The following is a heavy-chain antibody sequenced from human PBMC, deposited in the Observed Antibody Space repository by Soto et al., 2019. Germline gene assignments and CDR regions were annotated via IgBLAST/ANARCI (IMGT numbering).Heavy chain of an antibody. D-gene: IGHD6-19*01. CDR3: AKGRNSSGRGGSVDP. V-gene: IGHV3-30*18. Sequence: PGGSLRLSCAASGFTFSSYGMHWVRQAPGKGLEWVAVISYDGSNKYYADSVKGRFTISRDNSKNTLYLQMNSLRAEDTAVYYCAKGRNSSGRGGSVDPWGQGTLVTVS. CDR2: ISYDGSNK. CDR1: GFTFSSYG. J-gene: IGHJ5*02.